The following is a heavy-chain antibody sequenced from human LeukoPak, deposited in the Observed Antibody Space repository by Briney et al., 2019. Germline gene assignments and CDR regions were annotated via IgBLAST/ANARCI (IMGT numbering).Heavy chain of an antibody. CDR1: GYTFTSYG. J-gene: IGHJ4*02. CDR2: ISAYNGNT. D-gene: IGHD3-10*01. CDR3: ARVLVLCSTRLSYFDY. V-gene: IGHV1-18*01. Sequence: ASVKVSCKASGYTFTSYGISWVRQAPGQGLEWMGWISAYNGNTNYAQKLQGRVTMTTDTPTSTAYMELRSLRSDDTAVYYCARVLVLCSTRLSYFDYWGQGTLVTVSS.